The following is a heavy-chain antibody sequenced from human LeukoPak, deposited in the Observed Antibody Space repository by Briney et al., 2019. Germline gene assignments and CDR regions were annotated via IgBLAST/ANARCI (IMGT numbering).Heavy chain of an antibody. CDR3: ARRAVAGTSDAFDI. Sequence: PSETLSLTCAVYGGSFSGYYWSWIPQPPGKGLEWIGEINHRGSTNYNPSLKSRVTISVDTSKNQFSLKLSSVTAADTAVYYCARRAVAGTSDAFDIWGQGTMVTVSS. V-gene: IGHV4-34*01. D-gene: IGHD6-19*01. CDR2: INHRGST. CDR1: GGSFSGYY. J-gene: IGHJ3*02.